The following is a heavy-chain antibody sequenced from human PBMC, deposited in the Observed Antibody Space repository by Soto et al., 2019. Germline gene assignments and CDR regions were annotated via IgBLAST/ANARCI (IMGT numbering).Heavy chain of an antibody. CDR3: ATPVSSGYQAFEV. CDR2: IYSSGST. Sequence: SETLSLTCTVSGGSIISSSYYWGWIRQPPGKGLEWIGSIYSSGSTYYNPSLKSRVTISVDTSKNQFSLKLSSVPDADTAVHYCATPVSSGYQAFEVWGQGTMVTVSS. V-gene: IGHV4-39*01. CDR1: GGSIISSSYY. J-gene: IGHJ3*01. D-gene: IGHD3-22*01.